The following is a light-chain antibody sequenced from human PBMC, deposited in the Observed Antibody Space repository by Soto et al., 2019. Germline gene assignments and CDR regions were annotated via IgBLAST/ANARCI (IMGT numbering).Light chain of an antibody. CDR1: QSISNW. Sequence: DIQMTQSPSTLSASIGERVTITCRASQSISNWLAWYQQKPGKAPKLLIYKASTVESRVPSRFSGSGSGTQFTLTISSMQPDDLATYYCQHYKSYYTFGQGTKVEIK. CDR3: QHYKSYYT. V-gene: IGKV1-5*03. CDR2: KAS. J-gene: IGKJ2*01.